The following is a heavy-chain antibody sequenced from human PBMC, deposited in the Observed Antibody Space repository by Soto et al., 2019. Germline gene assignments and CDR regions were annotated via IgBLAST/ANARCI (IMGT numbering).Heavy chain of an antibody. J-gene: IGHJ6*02. CDR3: ARDLLRVGELVYGMDV. Sequence: GASVKVSCKASGYTFTSYYMHWVRQAPGQGLEWMGIINPSGGSTSYAQKFQGRVTMTRDTSTSTVYMELSSLRSEDTAVYYCARDLLRVGELVYGMDVWGQGTTVTVSS. D-gene: IGHD3-16*01. V-gene: IGHV1-46*01. CDR2: INPSGGST. CDR1: GYTFTSYY.